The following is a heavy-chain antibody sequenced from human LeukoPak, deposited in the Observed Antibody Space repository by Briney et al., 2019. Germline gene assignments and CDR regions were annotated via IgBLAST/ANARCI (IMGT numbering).Heavy chain of an antibody. V-gene: IGHV3-21*01. D-gene: IGHD5-24*01. Sequence: GGSLRLSCAASGFTFSSYSMNWVRQAPGKGLEWVSSISSSSSYIYYADSVKGRFTISRDNAKNSLYLQMNSLRAEDTAVYYCARDGGDGSSYYYGMDVWGQGTTVTVS. CDR1: GFTFSSYS. CDR3: ARDGGDGSSYYYGMDV. J-gene: IGHJ6*02. CDR2: ISSSSSYI.